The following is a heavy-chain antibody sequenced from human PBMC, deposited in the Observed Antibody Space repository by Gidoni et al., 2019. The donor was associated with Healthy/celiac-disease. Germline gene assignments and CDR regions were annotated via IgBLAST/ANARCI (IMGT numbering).Heavy chain of an antibody. Sequence: QVQLVQSGAEVMKPGAAVTVSCRASGSTFTSSGISWVRQAPGQGLEWMGWSSADNGNTNYAQKLQCRVTMTTDTSTSTAYMELRSLRSDDTAVYYGASSGYDLLTGPYYYGMDVWGQGTTVTVSS. V-gene: IGHV1-18*01. D-gene: IGHD3-9*01. J-gene: IGHJ6*02. CDR2: SSADNGNT. CDR3: ASSGYDLLTGPYYYGMDV. CDR1: GSTFTSSG.